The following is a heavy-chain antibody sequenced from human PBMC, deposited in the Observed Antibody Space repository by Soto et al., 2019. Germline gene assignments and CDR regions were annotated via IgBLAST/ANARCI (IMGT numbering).Heavy chain of an antibody. CDR3: ARHFVAVVIKGWGY. CDR2: TYYNGNA. J-gene: IGHJ4*02. D-gene: IGHD3-22*01. CDR1: GASLDRSNYY. V-gene: IGHV4-39*01. Sequence: SETLSLTCNVSGASLDRSNYYWDWIRQSPGKGLEWIGTTYYNGNAYYNPSLRSRVTMSVDTSKNQFSLKLMSVTAADTAVYYCARHFVAVVIKGWGYWGQGTLVTAS.